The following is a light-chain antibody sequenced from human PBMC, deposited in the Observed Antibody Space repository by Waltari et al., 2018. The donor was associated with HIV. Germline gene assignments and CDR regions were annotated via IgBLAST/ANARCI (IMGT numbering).Light chain of an antibody. Sequence: QAGLSQPPSVSKGLRQTATLTCTGNSNNVGYQGAAWLQQHQGHPPKLLSYRNNNRPSGISERLSASRSGNTASLTITGLQPEDEADYYCSAWDSSLSARVFGGGTKLTVL. CDR1: SNNVGYQG. CDR2: RNN. J-gene: IGLJ3*02. V-gene: IGLV10-54*01. CDR3: SAWDSSLSARV.